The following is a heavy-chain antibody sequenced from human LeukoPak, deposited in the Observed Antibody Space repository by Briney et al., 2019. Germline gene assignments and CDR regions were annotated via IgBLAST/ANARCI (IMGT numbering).Heavy chain of an antibody. Sequence: SETLSLTCTVSGGSISSYYWSRIRQPPGKGLEWIGYIYYSGSTNYNPSLKSRVAISVDTSKNQFSLKLSSVTAADTAVYYCARVVFINFWSGYYPLSWFDPWGQGTLVTVSS. CDR3: ARVVFINFWSGYYPLSWFDP. CDR2: IYYSGST. CDR1: GGSISSYY. J-gene: IGHJ5*02. V-gene: IGHV4-59*01. D-gene: IGHD3-3*01.